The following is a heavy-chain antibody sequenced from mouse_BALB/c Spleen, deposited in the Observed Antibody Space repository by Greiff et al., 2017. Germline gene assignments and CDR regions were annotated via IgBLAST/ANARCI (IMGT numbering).Heavy chain of an antibody. Sequence: EVMLVESGGGLVQPGGSMKLSCVASGFTFSNYWMNWVRQSPEKGLEWVAEIRLKSNNYATHYAESVKGRFTISRDDSKSSVYLQMNNLRAEDTDIYYCTRGGDYWGQGTSVTVSS. J-gene: IGHJ4*01. V-gene: IGHV6-6*02. CDR3: TRGGDY. CDR2: IRLKSNNYAT. CDR1: GFTFSNYW.